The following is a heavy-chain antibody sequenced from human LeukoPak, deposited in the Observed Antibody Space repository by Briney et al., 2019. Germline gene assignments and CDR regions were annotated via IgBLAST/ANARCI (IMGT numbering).Heavy chain of an antibody. J-gene: IGHJ4*02. CDR1: GFTFSSHW. CDR2: IKYDGSGK. CDR3: VRDFTWTTGDEI. D-gene: IGHD7-27*01. Sequence: GGSLRLSCAASGFTFSSHWMSWVRQGPGKGLEWVANIKYDGSGKYYMDSVKGRFTVPRDNAKNSLYLQLSSLRAEDTAVYYCVRDFTWTTGDEIWGQGTLVTVSS. V-gene: IGHV3-7*01.